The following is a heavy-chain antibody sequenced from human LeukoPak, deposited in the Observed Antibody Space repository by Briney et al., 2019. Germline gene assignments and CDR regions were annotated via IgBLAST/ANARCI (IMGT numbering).Heavy chain of an antibody. CDR1: GGSISSYY. D-gene: IGHD3-10*01. CDR2: IYYSGST. V-gene: IGHV4-59*01. J-gene: IGHJ6*02. Sequence: PSETLSLTCTVSGGSISSYYWSWIRQPPGKGLEWIGYIYYSGSTNYNPSLKSRVTISVDTSKNQFSLKLSSVTAAGTAVYYCARRPRGYGMDVWGQGTTATVSS. CDR3: ARRPRGYGMDV.